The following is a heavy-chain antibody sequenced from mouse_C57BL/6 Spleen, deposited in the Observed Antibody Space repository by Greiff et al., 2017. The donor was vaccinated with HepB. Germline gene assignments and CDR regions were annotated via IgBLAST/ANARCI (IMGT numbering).Heavy chain of an antibody. J-gene: IGHJ2*01. Sequence: QVQLQQSGAELVKPGASVKISCKASGYAFSSYWMNWVKQRPGKGLEWIGQIYPGDGDTNYNGKFKGKATLTADKSSSTAYMQLSSLTSEDSAVYFCARRGEGMYYFDYCGQGTTLTVSS. CDR3: ARRGEGMYYFDY. CDR2: IYPGDGDT. V-gene: IGHV1-80*01. CDR1: GYAFSSYW.